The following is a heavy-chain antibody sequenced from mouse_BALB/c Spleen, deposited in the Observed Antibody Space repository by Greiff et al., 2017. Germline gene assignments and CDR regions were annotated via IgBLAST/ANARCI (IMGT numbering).Heavy chain of an antibody. V-gene: IGHV5-17*02. CDR1: GFTFSSFG. D-gene: IGHD4-1*01. Sequence: EVMLVESGGGLVQPGGSRKLSCAASGFTFSSFGMHWVRQAPEKGLEWVAYISSGSSTIYYADTVKGRFTISRDNPKNTLFLQMTSLRSEDTAMYYCARTGFDYWGQGTTRTVSS. CDR3: ARTGFDY. J-gene: IGHJ2*01. CDR2: ISSGSSTI.